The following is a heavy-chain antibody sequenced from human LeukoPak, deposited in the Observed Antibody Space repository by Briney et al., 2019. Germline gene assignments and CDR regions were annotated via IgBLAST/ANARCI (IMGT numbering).Heavy chain of an antibody. D-gene: IGHD2-2*01. J-gene: IGHJ6*02. CDR3: ARDQDIVVVPALSYYYCGMDV. CDR2: ISNYNGDA. Sequence: GAAVKVTCKCSASTFTSYGNTRVRLPHAPGLEWMGCISNYNGDANNAQKLQGRVTMTTDTSTSTAYMELRSLISDDTAVAYCARDQDIVVVPALSYYYCGMDVWGQGTTVTVSS. CDR1: ASTFTSYG. V-gene: IGHV1-18*01.